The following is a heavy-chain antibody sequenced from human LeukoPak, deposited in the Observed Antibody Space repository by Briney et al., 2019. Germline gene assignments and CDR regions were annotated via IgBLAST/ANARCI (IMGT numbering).Heavy chain of an antibody. D-gene: IGHD3-3*01. J-gene: IGHJ6*02. Sequence: ASVKVSCKASGGTFSSYTISWVRQAPGQGLEWMGRIIPILGIANYAQKFQSRVTITADKSTSTAYMELSSLRSEDTAVYYCARDLAIFGVVTTLGYGMDVWGQGTTVTVSS. CDR2: IIPILGIA. V-gene: IGHV1-69*04. CDR1: GGTFSSYT. CDR3: ARDLAIFGVVTTLGYGMDV.